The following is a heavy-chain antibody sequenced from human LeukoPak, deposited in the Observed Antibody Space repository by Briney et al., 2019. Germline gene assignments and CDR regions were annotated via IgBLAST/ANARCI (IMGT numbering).Heavy chain of an antibody. V-gene: IGHV1-69*13. CDR1: GGTFSSYA. CDR3: ARDDRPVVPAAMNY. J-gene: IGHJ4*02. CDR2: IIPIFGTA. D-gene: IGHD2-2*01. Sequence: WASVKVSCKASGGTFSSYAISWVRQAPGQGLEWMGGIIPIFGTANYAQKFQGRVTITADESTSTAYMELSSLRSEDTAVYYCARDDRPVVPAAMNYWGQGTLVTVSS.